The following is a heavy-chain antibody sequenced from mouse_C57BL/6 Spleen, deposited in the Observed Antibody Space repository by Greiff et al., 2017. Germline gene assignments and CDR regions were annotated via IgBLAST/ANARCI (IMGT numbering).Heavy chain of an antibody. CDR1: GFTFSSYA. J-gene: IGHJ3*01. V-gene: IGHV5S21*01. D-gene: IGHD1-1*01. Sequence: EVQLVESGEGLVKPGGSLKLSCAASGFTFSSYAMSWVRQTPEKRLEWVAYISSGGDYIYYPDSVKGRFTISRDNAKNTLYLQMSSLKSEDTAMYYCAREYYGSSDWFAYWGQGTLVTVSA. CDR2: ISSGGDYI. CDR3: AREYYGSSDWFAY.